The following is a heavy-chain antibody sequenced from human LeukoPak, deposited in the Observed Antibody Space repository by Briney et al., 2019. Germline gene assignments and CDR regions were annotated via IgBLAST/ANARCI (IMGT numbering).Heavy chain of an antibody. CDR3: ARHASSSWYADY. Sequence: LRLSCAASGFTFSSYEMNWVRQAPGKGLEWIGEINHSGGTNYNPSLKSRVTISVDTSKNQFSLKLSSVTAADTAVYYCARHASSSWYADYWGQGTLVTVSS. J-gene: IGHJ4*02. D-gene: IGHD6-13*01. V-gene: IGHV4-34*01. CDR2: INHSGGT. CDR1: GFTFSSYE.